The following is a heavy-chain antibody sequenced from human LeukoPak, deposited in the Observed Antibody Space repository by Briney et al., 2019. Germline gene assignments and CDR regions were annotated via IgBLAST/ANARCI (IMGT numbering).Heavy chain of an antibody. CDR3: ARVRYCSGGSCYFYGY. CDR2: INPNSGGT. CDR1: GYTFTGYY. V-gene: IGHV1-2*02. Sequence: ASVKVSCKASGYTFTGYYMHWVRQAPGQGLEWMGWINPNSGGTNYAQKFQGRVTTTRDTSISTAYMELSRLRSDDTAVYYCARVRYCSGGSCYFYGYWGQGTLVTVSS. D-gene: IGHD2-15*01. J-gene: IGHJ4*02.